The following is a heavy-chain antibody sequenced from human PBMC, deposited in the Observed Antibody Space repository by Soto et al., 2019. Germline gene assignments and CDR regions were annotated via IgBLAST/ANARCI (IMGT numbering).Heavy chain of an antibody. CDR3: AKVSVLYNWNDYGYWYFDL. Sequence: GGSLRLSCAASGFTFSSYGMHWVRQAPGKGLEWVAVISYDGSNKYYADSVKGRFTISRDNSKNTLYLQMNSLRAEDTAVYYCAKVSVLYNWNDYGYWYFDLWGRGTLVTVSS. CDR1: GFTFSSYG. V-gene: IGHV3-30*18. D-gene: IGHD1-20*01. CDR2: ISYDGSNK. J-gene: IGHJ2*01.